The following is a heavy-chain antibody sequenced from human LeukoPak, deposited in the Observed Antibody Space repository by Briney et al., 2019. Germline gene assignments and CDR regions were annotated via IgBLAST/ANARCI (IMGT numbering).Heavy chain of an antibody. D-gene: IGHD2-2*01. CDR2: LSGSGGNT. V-gene: IGHV3-23*01. Sequence: GGSLRLSCAASGFTFSRNAMSWVRQAPGKGLEWVSSLSGSGGNTYYADSVKGRFTISRDNSKNTVYLQMNSLRAEDTAVYYCGKDPYGTRYFDYWGQETLVTVSS. CDR1: GFTFSRNA. J-gene: IGHJ4*02. CDR3: GKDPYGTRYFDY.